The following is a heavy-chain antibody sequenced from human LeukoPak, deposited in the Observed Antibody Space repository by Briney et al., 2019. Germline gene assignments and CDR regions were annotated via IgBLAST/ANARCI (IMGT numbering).Heavy chain of an antibody. Sequence: GASAKVSCKASGYTFTSYGISWVRQAPGQGLEWMGWISAYNGNTNYAQKLQGRVTMTTDTSTSTAYMELRSLRSDDTAVYYCARDRAGDYYDSSGYSDYWGQGTLVTVSS. V-gene: IGHV1-18*01. CDR3: ARDRAGDYYDSSGYSDY. CDR1: GYTFTSYG. CDR2: ISAYNGNT. J-gene: IGHJ4*02. D-gene: IGHD3-22*01.